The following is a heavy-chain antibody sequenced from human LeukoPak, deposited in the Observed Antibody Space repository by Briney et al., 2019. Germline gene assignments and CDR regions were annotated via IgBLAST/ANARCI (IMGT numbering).Heavy chain of an antibody. CDR2: IFPIFGTA. Sequence: SVKVSCTASGGTFSSYAISWVRQAPGQGLEWVGGIFPIFGTANYAQKFQGRVTITADESTSTAYMELSSLRSEDTAVYYCARAEVWGGDCYSNWFDPWGQGTLVTVSS. V-gene: IGHV1-69*13. D-gene: IGHD2-21*02. CDR3: ARAEVWGGDCYSNWFDP. CDR1: GGTFSSYA. J-gene: IGHJ5*02.